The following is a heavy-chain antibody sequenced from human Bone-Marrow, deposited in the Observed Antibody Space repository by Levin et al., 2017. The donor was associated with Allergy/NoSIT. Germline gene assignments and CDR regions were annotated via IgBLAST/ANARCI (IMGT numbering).Heavy chain of an antibody. Sequence: GGSLRLSCAASGFTFSTFGMHWIRQAPGKGLEWVAVISNDGKNQYYADSVEGRFTISRDNSKSTLHLQMNSLRAEDAGVYYCARGGLYTYGYGDYWGQGTPVTVSS. J-gene: IGHJ4*02. CDR2: ISNDGKNQ. V-gene: IGHV3-30*03. CDR1: GFTFSTFG. CDR3: ARGGLYTYGYGDY. D-gene: IGHD5-18*01.